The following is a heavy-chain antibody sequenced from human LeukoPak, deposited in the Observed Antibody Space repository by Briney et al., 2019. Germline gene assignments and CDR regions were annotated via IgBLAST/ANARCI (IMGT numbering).Heavy chain of an antibody. V-gene: IGHV4-34*01. CDR1: GGSFSGYY. J-gene: IGHJ6*03. Sequence: SETLSLTCAVYGGSFSGYYWSWIRQPPGKGLEWIREINHSGSTNYNPSLKSRVTISVDTSKNQFSLKLSSVTAADTAVYYCARGRGSPPRYYYYYMDVWGKGTTVTVSS. CDR2: INHSGST. CDR3: ARGRGSPPRYYYYYMDV. D-gene: IGHD1-26*01.